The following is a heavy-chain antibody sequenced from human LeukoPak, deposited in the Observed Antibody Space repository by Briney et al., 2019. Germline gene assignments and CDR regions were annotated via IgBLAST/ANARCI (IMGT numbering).Heavy chain of an antibody. J-gene: IGHJ4*02. CDR1: GFTFSSYD. V-gene: IGHV3-13*01. CDR2: TGTTGDT. D-gene: IGHD3-3*01. Sequence: GGSLRLSCAASGFTFSSYDMHWVRQATGKGLEWVSGTGTTGDTYYPGSVKGRFTISRDNSKNTLYLQMNSLRAEDTAVYYCAKDGYDFWSGYFDYWGQGTLVTVSS. CDR3: AKDGYDFWSGYFDY.